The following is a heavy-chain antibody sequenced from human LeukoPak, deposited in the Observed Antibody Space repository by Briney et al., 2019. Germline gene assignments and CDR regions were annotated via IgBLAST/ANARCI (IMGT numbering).Heavy chain of an antibody. J-gene: IGHJ4*02. Sequence: ASVKVSCKASGYTFTSYGISWVRQAPGQGLEWMGWISTYNGNTNYAQKLQGRVTMTTDTSTSTAYMELRSLRSDDTAVCYCARPYYDSSGAYFDYWCQGTLVTVSS. V-gene: IGHV1-18*01. CDR3: ARPYYDSSGAYFDY. CDR1: GYTFTSYG. CDR2: ISTYNGNT. D-gene: IGHD3-22*01.